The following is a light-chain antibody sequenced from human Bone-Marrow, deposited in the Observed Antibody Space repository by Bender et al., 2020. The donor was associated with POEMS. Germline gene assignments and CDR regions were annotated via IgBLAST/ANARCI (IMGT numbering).Light chain of an antibody. CDR1: GGTIASNY. CDR2: EDN. CDR3: CTYAGSSNFA. Sequence: FMLTQPHSVSESPGKTVSISCTRSGGTIASNYVQWFQQRPGSAPTTVIYEDNRRPSGVPDRFSGSKSGNTASLTISGLQAEDEADYFCCTYAGSSNFAFGGGTKLTVL. J-gene: IGLJ3*02. V-gene: IGLV6-57*04.